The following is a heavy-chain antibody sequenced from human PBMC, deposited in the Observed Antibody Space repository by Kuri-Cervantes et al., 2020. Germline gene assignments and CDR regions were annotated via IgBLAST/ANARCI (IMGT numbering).Heavy chain of an antibody. CDR1: GGSFSGYY. J-gene: IGHJ4*02. D-gene: IGHD1-26*01. Sequence: LSLTCAVYGGSFSGYYWSWIRQPPGKGLEWVSYITSRSSPIYYADSVKGRFTISRDNAKNSLYLQMNSLRDEDTAVYYCARNLVGAANFDYWGQGTLVTVSS. CDR3: ARNLVGAANFDY. V-gene: IGHV3-11*04. CDR2: ITSRSSPI.